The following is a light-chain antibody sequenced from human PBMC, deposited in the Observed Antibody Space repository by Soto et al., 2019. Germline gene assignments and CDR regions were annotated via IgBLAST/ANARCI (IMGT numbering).Light chain of an antibody. CDR1: SSNIGSNYD. CDR3: SSYAGSNGLRI. J-gene: IGLJ2*01. CDR2: GYT. Sequence: QSVLTQPPSVSGAPGQTVTISCAGTSSNIGSNYDVHWYQHLPGTAPKLLIFGYTNRPSGVPDRFSGSKSGNTASLTVSGLQAEDEADYYCSSYAGSNGLRIFGGGTKLTVL. V-gene: IGLV1-40*01.